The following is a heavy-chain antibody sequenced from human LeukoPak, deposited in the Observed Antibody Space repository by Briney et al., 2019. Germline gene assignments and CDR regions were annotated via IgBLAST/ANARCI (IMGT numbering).Heavy chain of an antibody. V-gene: IGHV3-21*04. CDR2: ISSSSSYI. D-gene: IGHD3-10*01. Sequence: PGGSLRLSCAASGFTFSSYTMNWVRQAPGKGLEWVSSISSSSSYIYYADSVKGRFTISRDNAKNSLYLQMNSLRAEDTALYFCAKAVVVRGLIGYFDSWGQGTLVTVSS. J-gene: IGHJ4*02. CDR3: AKAVVVRGLIGYFDS. CDR1: GFTFSSYT.